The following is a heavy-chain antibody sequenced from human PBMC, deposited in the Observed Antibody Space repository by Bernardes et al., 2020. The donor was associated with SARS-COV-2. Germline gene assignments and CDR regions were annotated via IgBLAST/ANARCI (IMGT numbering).Heavy chain of an antibody. V-gene: IGHV3-74*01. CDR3: ARDVGGAAGY. CDR1: GFTFRNYW. D-gene: IGHD2-15*01. CDR2: INEDGSIT. Sequence: GGSLRLSCAVSGFTFRNYWMHWVRQVPGKGLVWVSRINEDGSITTYADSVQGRFTISRDNAKNTLYLQMNSLRGDDTAVYFCARDVGGAAGYWGQGTLVTVSS. J-gene: IGHJ4*02.